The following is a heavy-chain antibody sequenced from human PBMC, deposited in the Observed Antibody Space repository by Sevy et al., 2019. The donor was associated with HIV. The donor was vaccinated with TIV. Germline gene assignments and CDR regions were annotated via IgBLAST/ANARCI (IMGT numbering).Heavy chain of an antibody. CDR1: GFTFSSYG. Sequence: GGSLRLSCAASGFTFSSYGMHWVRQAPGKGLEWVAVISYDGSNKYYADSVKGRFTISRDNSKNTLYLQMNSLRAEDTAVYYCAKDLDLYSSGWYDYWGQGTLVTVSS. V-gene: IGHV3-30*18. CDR2: ISYDGSNK. D-gene: IGHD6-19*01. CDR3: AKDLDLYSSGWYDY. J-gene: IGHJ4*02.